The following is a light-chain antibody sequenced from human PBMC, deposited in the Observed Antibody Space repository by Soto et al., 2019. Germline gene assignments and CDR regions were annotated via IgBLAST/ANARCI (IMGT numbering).Light chain of an antibody. V-gene: IGLV2-8*01. CDR3: SSYTSSSTLYV. J-gene: IGLJ1*01. Sequence: QSVLTQPPSASGSPGQSVAISCTGTSSDVGAYKYVSWYQQHPGKAPKLIIYEVSKRPSGVPDRFSGSKSGNTASLTVSGLQAEDEADYYCSSYTSSSTLYVFGTGTKVTVL. CDR1: SSDVGAYKY. CDR2: EVS.